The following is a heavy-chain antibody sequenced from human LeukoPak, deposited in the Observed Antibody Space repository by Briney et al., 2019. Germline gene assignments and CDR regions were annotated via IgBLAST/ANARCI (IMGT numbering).Heavy chain of an antibody. J-gene: IGHJ4*02. CDR1: GGSFSGYY. CDR2: INHSGST. D-gene: IGHD6-13*01. CDR3: ARVAAGTPGY. Sequence: SGTLSLTCAVYGGSFSGYYWSWIRQPPGKGLEWIGEINHSGSTNYNPSLKSRVTISVDTSKNQFSLKLSSVTAADTAVYYCARVAAGTPGYWGQGTLVTVSS. V-gene: IGHV4-34*01.